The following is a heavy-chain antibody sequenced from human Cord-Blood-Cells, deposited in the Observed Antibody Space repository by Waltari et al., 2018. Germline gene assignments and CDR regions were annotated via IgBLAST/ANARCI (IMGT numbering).Heavy chain of an antibody. Sequence: VQLQEAWPELANPSYTLSANCTISRCCTSRYVCRCIGQSQWRRVEWIGYIYYSGSTNYNPSLKSRVTISVDTSKNQFSLKLSSVTAADTAVYYCARDRGSSSSGWWIGDWYFDLWGRGTLVTVSS. V-gene: IGHV4-59*01. CDR2: IYYSGST. CDR1: RCCTSRYV. D-gene: IGHD6-19*01. CDR3: ARDRGSSSSGWWIGDWYFDL. J-gene: IGHJ2*01.